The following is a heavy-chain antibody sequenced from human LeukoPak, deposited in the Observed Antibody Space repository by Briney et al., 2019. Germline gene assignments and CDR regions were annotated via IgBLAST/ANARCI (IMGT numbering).Heavy chain of an antibody. Sequence: ASVKVSCTASGYTFTIYGISWVRQAPGQGLEWMGWISAYNGNTNYAQKLQGRVTMTTDTSTSTAYMELRSLRSDDTAVYYCARLRNYDSSGYYRYWGQGTLVTVSS. J-gene: IGHJ4*02. CDR1: GYTFTIYG. D-gene: IGHD3-22*01. CDR2: ISAYNGNT. V-gene: IGHV1-18*01. CDR3: ARLRNYDSSGYYRY.